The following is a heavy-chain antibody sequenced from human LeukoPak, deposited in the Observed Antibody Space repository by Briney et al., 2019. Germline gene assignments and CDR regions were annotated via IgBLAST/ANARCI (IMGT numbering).Heavy chain of an antibody. V-gene: IGHV3-30*02. J-gene: IGHJ6*02. CDR2: IQTDGGDK. CDR1: GFSFANYG. Sequence: QTGGSLRLSCAASGFSFANYGMNWVRQAPDKGLEWVTFIQTDGGDKYYADSVKGRFTVSRDNSKNTLYLQMNSLRAEDTAVYYCAKPPTTASYYYYGMDVWSQGTTVTVSS. D-gene: IGHD4-11*01. CDR3: AKPPTTASYYYYGMDV.